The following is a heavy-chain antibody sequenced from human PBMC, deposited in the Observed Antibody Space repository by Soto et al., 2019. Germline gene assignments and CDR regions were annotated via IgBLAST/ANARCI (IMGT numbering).Heavy chain of an antibody. V-gene: IGHV3-7*04. D-gene: IGHD3-10*01. CDR2: MNEYGRER. Sequence: EVQLVESGGGLVQPGGSLRLSCSASGFIFSSYWMNWLRQAPGKGLEWVARMNEYGRERYYVDSVKGRFTISRDNAKNSLYLQMTSLRAEDTAVYYCARATGADKEDYWGQGTLVTVSS. J-gene: IGHJ4*02. CDR3: ARATGADKEDY. CDR1: GFIFSSYW.